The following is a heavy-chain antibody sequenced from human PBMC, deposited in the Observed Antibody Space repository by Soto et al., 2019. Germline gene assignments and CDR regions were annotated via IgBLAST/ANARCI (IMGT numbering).Heavy chain of an antibody. V-gene: IGHV4-30-4*01. CDR2: IYYSGST. J-gene: IGHJ6*02. CDR1: GGSISSGDYY. Sequence: SETLSLTCTVSGGSISSGDYYWSWIRQPPGKGLEWIGYIYYSGSTYYNPSLKSRVTISVDTSKNQFSLKLSSVTAADTAVYYCARDGSSLLEPYYYGMDVWGQGTTVTVSS. D-gene: IGHD6-6*01. CDR3: ARDGSSLLEPYYYGMDV.